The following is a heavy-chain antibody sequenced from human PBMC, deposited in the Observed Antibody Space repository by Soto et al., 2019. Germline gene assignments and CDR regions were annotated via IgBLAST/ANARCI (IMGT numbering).Heavy chain of an antibody. J-gene: IGHJ5*02. CDR1: GFTFSIYT. V-gene: IGHV3-48*02. CDR3: ARHYTTSRVGAWFDP. CDR2: ITAASDTI. Sequence: EVQLVESGGGLAQPGGSLRLSCEAAGFTFSIYTMNWVRQAPGKGLEWVSYITAASDTIYYADSVKGRFTISRDNAKNSLCLRMNSLRDEDTAVYYCARHYTTSRVGAWFDPWGQGTLVTVSS. D-gene: IGHD3-3*01.